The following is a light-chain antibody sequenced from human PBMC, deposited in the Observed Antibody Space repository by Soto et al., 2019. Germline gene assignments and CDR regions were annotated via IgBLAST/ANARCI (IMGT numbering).Light chain of an antibody. V-gene: IGKV1-27*01. CDR2: AAF. J-gene: IGKJ1*01. Sequence: MTQSPSSLSASVGDTVTITCRASQDISDYLAWYQQKPGKVPSLLIYAAFNLQSGVPSRFSGSGFGTDFTLTISGLQPEDVATYYCQRYDSASWTFGQGTKVDIK. CDR3: QRYDSASWT. CDR1: QDISDY.